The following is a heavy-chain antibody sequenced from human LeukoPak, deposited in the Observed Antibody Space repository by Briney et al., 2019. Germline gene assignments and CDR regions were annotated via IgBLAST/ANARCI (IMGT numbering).Heavy chain of an antibody. CDR3: ARGTSGLPVDY. V-gene: IGHV4-59*01. D-gene: IGHD2-21*01. Sequence: SETLSLTCTVSGGSISSYYWSWIRQPPGKGLEWLGYIYYTGTTNYNPSLKSRDTMSVDTSKNQFSLKLKSVTAADTAVYYCARGTSGLPVDYWDQGTLVTVSS. CDR2: IYYTGTT. CDR1: GGSISSYY. J-gene: IGHJ4*02.